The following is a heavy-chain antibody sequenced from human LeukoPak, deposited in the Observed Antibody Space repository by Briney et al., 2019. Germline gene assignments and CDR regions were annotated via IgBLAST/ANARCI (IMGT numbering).Heavy chain of an antibody. CDR1: GFTVSSNY. CDR2: IYSGGST. J-gene: IGHJ4*02. V-gene: IGHV3-53*01. Sequence: GGSLRLSCAASGFTVSSNYMSWVRQAPGKGLEWVSVIYSGGSTYYADSVKGRFTISRDNAKNSLHLQMNSLRAEDTAVYYCAKNYYDSSGLFDYWGQGTLVIVSS. D-gene: IGHD3-22*01. CDR3: AKNYYDSSGLFDY.